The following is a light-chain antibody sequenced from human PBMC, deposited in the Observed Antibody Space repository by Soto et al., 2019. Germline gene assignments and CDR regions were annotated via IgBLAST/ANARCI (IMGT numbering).Light chain of an antibody. CDR2: NAS. CDR3: QQRSNWPRT. Sequence: EIVLTQSPDTLSLSPGERATLSCRASQSVSSSLAWFQHKPGQAPRLLIYNASNRATGIPARFSGSGSGTDFTLTISSLEPEDFAIYYCQQRSNWPRTFGQGTKLEIK. CDR1: QSVSSS. V-gene: IGKV3-11*01. J-gene: IGKJ2*01.